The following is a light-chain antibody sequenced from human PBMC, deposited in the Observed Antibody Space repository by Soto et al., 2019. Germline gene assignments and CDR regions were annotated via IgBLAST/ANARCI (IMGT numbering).Light chain of an antibody. Sequence: LTQPASVSGSPGQSVTISCTGTSSDVGAYNLVSWYQQYPGKAPKLMIYEVSNRPSGVSNRFSGSKSGNTASLTISGLQAEDEADYYCCTSYEGGGRYVFGTGTKVTVL. V-gene: IGLV2-14*01. CDR1: SSDVGAYNL. J-gene: IGLJ1*01. CDR3: TSYEGGGRYV. CDR2: EVS.